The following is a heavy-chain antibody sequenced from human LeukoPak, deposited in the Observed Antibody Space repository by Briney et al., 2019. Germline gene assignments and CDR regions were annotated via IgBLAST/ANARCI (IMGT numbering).Heavy chain of an antibody. CDR2: IRYDGSNK. D-gene: IGHD6-13*01. J-gene: IGHJ5*02. CDR1: GFTFSAYG. Sequence: PGGSLRLSCAVSGFTFSAYGMHWVRQAPVKGLEWVAFIRYDGSNKYYPDSVRGRFTVSRDNSKNTLYLQMNSLRPEDTAIYYCAKVLGEYSIRSKPLDTWGQGVLVTVSS. CDR3: AKVLGEYSIRSKPLDT. V-gene: IGHV3-30*02.